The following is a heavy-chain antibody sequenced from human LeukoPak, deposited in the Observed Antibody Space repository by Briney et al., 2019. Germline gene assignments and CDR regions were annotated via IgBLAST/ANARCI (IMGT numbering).Heavy chain of an antibody. CDR1: GFPFDDYA. Sequence: GGSLRLSCAASGFPFDDYAMYWVRQTPGKGLQWVSLISADGGSTYYADSMKGRFTISRDNSKNSLYLQMNSLRTEDTALYYCARPKSWGIVGAVEYWGQGTLVAVSS. V-gene: IGHV3-43*02. D-gene: IGHD1-26*01. CDR3: ARPKSWGIVGAVEY. CDR2: ISADGGST. J-gene: IGHJ4*02.